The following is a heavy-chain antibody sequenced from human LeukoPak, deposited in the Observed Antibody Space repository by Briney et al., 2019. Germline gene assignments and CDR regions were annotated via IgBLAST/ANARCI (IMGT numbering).Heavy chain of an antibody. D-gene: IGHD6-19*01. CDR2: LSYDGSNK. CDR1: GFTFSGYG. J-gene: IGHJ4*02. V-gene: IGHV3-30*18. CDR3: AKDRIAVAGKPSNFFDY. Sequence: GGSLRLSCVASGFTFSGYGMHWVRQVPGKGLEWVAVLSYDGSNKYYADSVKGRFTISRDNSKNTLSLQMNSLRAEDTAVYYCAKDRIAVAGKPSNFFDYWGQGTPVTVSA.